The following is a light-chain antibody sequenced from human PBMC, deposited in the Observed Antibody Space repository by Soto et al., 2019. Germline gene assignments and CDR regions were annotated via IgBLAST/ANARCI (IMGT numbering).Light chain of an antibody. J-gene: IGKJ4*01. V-gene: IGKV1-39*01. Sequence: DIQMTQSPSCLSASVGDRFTITCRASQSISTYLNWYQQKTGKAPNXXIFAASTLQSGVPSRFSGSGSGTDFNLTIRSLQTEDFATYYCQQSYTAPLTFGGGTKVDIK. CDR2: AAS. CDR3: QQSYTAPLT. CDR1: QSISTY.